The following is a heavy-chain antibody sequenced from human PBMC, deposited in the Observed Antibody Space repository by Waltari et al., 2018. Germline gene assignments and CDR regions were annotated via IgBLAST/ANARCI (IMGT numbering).Heavy chain of an antibody. CDR1: GVSITSNRHY. J-gene: IGHJ3*01. Sequence: QLQLQELGPRLVRPSETLSLICRVSGVSITSNRHYWAWIRQSPGPGLEWIGTVSYSGTNYISPSLKSRVSVSRDTSKNQVSLILGSVTAADMAVYYCATYIGASVGTAAFDVWGQGTMVTVSS. V-gene: IGHV4-39*01. D-gene: IGHD5-12*01. CDR2: VSYSGTN. CDR3: ATYIGASVGTAAFDV.